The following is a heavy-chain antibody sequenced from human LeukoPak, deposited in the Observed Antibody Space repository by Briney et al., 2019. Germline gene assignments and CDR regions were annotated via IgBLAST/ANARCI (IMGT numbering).Heavy chain of an antibody. CDR1: GGSISNSSYY. CDR3: ASLLNSYGQYYFDY. CDR2: IYYSGST. J-gene: IGHJ4*02. D-gene: IGHD5-18*01. V-gene: IGHV4-39*01. Sequence: SETLSLTCTVSGGSISNSSYYWGWIRQPPGKGLEWIGSIYYSGSTYYNPSLKSRVTISVDTSKNQFSLKLSSVTAADTAVYYCASLLNSYGQYYFDYWGQGTLVTVSS.